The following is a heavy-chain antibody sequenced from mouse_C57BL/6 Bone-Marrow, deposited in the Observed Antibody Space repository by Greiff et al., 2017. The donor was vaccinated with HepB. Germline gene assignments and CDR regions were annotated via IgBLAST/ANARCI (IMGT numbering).Heavy chain of an antibody. V-gene: IGHV14-4*01. CDR2: IDPENGDT. CDR1: GFNIKDDY. CDR3: TSSTMVTTDAY. Sequence: EVQVVESGAELVRPGASVKLSCTASGFNIKDDYMHWVKQRPEQGLEWIGWIDPENGDTEYASKFQGKATITADTSSNTAYLQLSSLTSEDTAVYYCTSSTMVTTDAYWGQGTLVTVSA. D-gene: IGHD2-2*01. J-gene: IGHJ3*01.